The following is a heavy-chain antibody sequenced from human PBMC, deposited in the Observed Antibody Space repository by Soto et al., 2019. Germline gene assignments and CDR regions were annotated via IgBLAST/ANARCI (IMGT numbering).Heavy chain of an antibody. V-gene: IGHV4-39*07. Sequence: SETLSLTCTVSGGSISSSSYYWSWIRQPPGKGLEWIGEINNSGSTNYNPSLKSRVTISVDTSKNQFSLKLSSVTAADTAVYYCARRYRSSWYKNHFDYWGQGTLVTVSS. D-gene: IGHD6-13*01. CDR1: GGSISSSSYY. CDR3: ARRYRSSWYKNHFDY. CDR2: INNSGST. J-gene: IGHJ4*02.